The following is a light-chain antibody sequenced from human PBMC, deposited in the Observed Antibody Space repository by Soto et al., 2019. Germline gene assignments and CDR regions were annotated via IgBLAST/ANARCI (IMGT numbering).Light chain of an antibody. V-gene: IGLV2-23*02. CDR2: EVN. CDR3: CSYAGSRWM. J-gene: IGLJ3*02. Sequence: SALTQPASVSGSPGQSITVSCTGSSDDIGNFNLVSWYQQYPGKAPKLILYEVNKRPLGVSDRFSGSKSGNTASLTISGLQAEDEADYHCCSYAGSRWMFGGGTKVTVL. CDR1: SDDIGNFNL.